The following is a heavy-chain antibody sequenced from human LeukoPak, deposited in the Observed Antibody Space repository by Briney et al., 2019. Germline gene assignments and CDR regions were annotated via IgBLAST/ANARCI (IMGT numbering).Heavy chain of an antibody. CDR2: ITGSGGST. CDR1: GFIFSNYV. D-gene: IGHD2-2*01. J-gene: IGHJ6*02. V-gene: IGHV3-23*01. Sequence: GGSLRLSCTASGFIFSNYVMSWVRQAPGKGLEWVSSITGSGGSTYYADSVRGRFTISRDNSKNSLYLQMNSLRAEDTAVYYCARALVPAARAYGMDVWGQGTTVTVSS. CDR3: ARALVPAARAYGMDV.